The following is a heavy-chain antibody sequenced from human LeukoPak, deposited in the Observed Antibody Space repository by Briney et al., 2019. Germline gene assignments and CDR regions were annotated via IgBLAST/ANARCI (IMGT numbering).Heavy chain of an antibody. CDR1: GYSISSGYY. CDR3: AREPREGSYWDYYYGMDV. D-gene: IGHD3-10*01. V-gene: IGHV4-38-2*02. CDR2: SGST. J-gene: IGHJ6*02. Sequence: SETLSLTCTVSGYSISSGYYWGWIRQPPGKGLEWIGSGSTYYNPSLKSRVTISVDTSKNQFSLKLSSVTAADTAVYYCAREPREGSYWDYYYGMDVWGQGTTVTVSS.